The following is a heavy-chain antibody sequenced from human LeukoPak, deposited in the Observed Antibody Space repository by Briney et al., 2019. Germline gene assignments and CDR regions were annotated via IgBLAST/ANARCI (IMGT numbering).Heavy chain of an antibody. Sequence: GESLKISCKGSGYSFTSYWIGWVRQMPGKGLEWMGIIYPGDPDTRYNPSFQGQVTISADKSISTAYLQWSSLKASDTAMYYCARHASPYSSNYYFDYWGQGALVTVSS. CDR1: GYSFTSYW. J-gene: IGHJ4*02. D-gene: IGHD6-13*01. CDR2: IYPGDPDT. CDR3: ARHASPYSSNYYFDY. V-gene: IGHV5-51*01.